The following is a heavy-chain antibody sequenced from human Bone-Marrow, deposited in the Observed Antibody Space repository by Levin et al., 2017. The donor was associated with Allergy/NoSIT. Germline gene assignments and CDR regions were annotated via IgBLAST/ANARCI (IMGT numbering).Heavy chain of an antibody. V-gene: IGHV5-51*01. CDR2: IYPGDSDT. CDR1: GYSFTSYW. J-gene: IGHJ6*03. Sequence: GGSLRLSCKGSGYSFTSYWIGWVRQMPGKGLEWMGIIYPGDSDTRYSPSFQGQVTISADKSISTAYLQWSSLKASDTAMYYCARHRKVVSSGWTFYYYYMDVWGKGTTVTVSS. D-gene: IGHD6-19*01. CDR3: ARHRKVVSSGWTFYYYYMDV.